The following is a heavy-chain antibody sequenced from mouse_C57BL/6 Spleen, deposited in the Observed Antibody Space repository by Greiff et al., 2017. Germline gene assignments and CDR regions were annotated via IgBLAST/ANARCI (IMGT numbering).Heavy chain of an antibody. V-gene: IGHV5-16*01. CDR3: ARDDGYYPFAY. CDR1: GFTFSDYY. CDR2: INYDGSST. J-gene: IGHJ3*01. D-gene: IGHD2-3*01. Sequence: DVHLVESEGGLVQPGSSMKLSCTASGFTFSDYYMAWVRQVPEKGLEWVANINYDGSSTYYLDSLKSRFIISRDNAKNILYLQMSSLKSEDTATYYCARDDGYYPFAYWGQGTLVTVSA.